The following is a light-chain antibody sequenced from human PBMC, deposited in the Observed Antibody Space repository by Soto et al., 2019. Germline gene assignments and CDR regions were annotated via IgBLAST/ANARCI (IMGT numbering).Light chain of an antibody. V-gene: IGLV2-8*01. CDR1: SSDVGGYNY. CDR3: SSYAGSNNYV. CDR2: EVN. J-gene: IGLJ1*01. Sequence: QSVLTQPPSASGSPGQSVTISCTGTSSDVGGYNYVSWYQQHPGKAPKLMIYEVNKRPSGVPDRFCGSKSGNTASLTVSGLQAEDDADYYCSSYAGSNNYVFGTGTKLTVL.